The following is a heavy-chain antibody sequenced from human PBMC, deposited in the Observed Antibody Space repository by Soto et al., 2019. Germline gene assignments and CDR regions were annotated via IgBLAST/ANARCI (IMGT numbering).Heavy chain of an antibody. CDR2: ISSSGSYT. Sequence: GGSLRLSCAASGFTFSDYSMNWIRQTPGKGLEWVSYISSSGSYTNYGDSVKGRFTISRDNAKKSLYLQMNSLRAEDTAVYYCATTPGWASLLAYFDYWGQGXLVTVSS. CDR1: GFTFSDYS. V-gene: IGHV3-11*03. D-gene: IGHD1-26*01. J-gene: IGHJ4*02. CDR3: ATTPGWASLLAYFDY.